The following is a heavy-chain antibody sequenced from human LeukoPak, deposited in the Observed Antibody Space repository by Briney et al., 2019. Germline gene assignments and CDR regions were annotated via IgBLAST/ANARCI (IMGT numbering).Heavy chain of an antibody. J-gene: IGHJ4*02. V-gene: IGHV3-21*01. D-gene: IGHD6-6*01. CDR2: ISSSSSYI. Sequence: PGGSLRLSCAASGFTFSSYSMNWVRQAPGKGLEWVSSISSSSSYICYADSVKGRFTISRDNAKNSLYLQMNSLRAEDTAVYYCARGGSYSSSSEGVDYWGQGTLVTVSS. CDR3: ARGGSYSSSSEGVDY. CDR1: GFTFSSYS.